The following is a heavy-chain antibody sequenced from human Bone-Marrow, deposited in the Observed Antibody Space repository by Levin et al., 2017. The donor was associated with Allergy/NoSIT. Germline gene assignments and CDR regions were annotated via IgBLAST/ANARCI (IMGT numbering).Heavy chain of an antibody. J-gene: IGHJ4*02. D-gene: IGHD6-13*01. CDR1: GFTVSRYY. Sequence: GESLKISCAASGFTVSRYYMSWVRQAPGKGLEWVSLIYSGGDTQYADSVKGRFTISRDNSKNTLYLQMNSLRADDTAVYYCARDGVGTAAGTPWGQGTLVTVSS. CDR2: IYSGGDT. CDR3: ARDGVGTAAGTP. V-gene: IGHV3-66*01.